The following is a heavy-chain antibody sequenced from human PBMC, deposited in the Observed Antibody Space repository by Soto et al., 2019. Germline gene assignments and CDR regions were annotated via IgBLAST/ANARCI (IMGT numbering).Heavy chain of an antibody. CDR3: AKDLQQLDP. J-gene: IGHJ5*02. V-gene: IGHV3-23*01. Sequence: EVQLLQTGGGLVQPGGSLSLSCAASGFIFSTYAMNWVRQAPGKGLEWVSAISSSGDSAYYAESVKGRFTISRDNSKNTLYLQMNSLRAEDTAVYYCAKDLQQLDPWGQGTLVTVSS. D-gene: IGHD5-18*01. CDR1: GFIFSTYA. CDR2: ISSSGDSA.